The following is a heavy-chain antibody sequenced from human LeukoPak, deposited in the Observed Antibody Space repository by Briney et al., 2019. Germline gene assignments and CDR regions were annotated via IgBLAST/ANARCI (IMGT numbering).Heavy chain of an antibody. J-gene: IGHJ3*02. D-gene: IGHD2-21*02. CDR1: GLTFSRYS. Sequence: PGGSLRLSCVASGLTFSRYSMNWVRQAPGKGLEWVSSISSGSTYIYYADSVKGRFTISRDNAKNSLYLQMNSLRAEDTAVYYCAREFIAYCGGDCYWNAFDIWGQGTMVTVSS. CDR3: AREFIAYCGGDCYWNAFDI. V-gene: IGHV3-21*01. CDR2: ISSGSTYI.